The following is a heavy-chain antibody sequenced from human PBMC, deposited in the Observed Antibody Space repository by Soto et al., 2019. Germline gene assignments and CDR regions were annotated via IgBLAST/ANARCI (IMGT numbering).Heavy chain of an antibody. CDR1: GFTFSSYG. J-gene: IGHJ4*02. D-gene: IGHD3-10*01. CDR2: IWHDGMNK. CDR3: ARDRGSDDPIDY. Sequence: SLRLSGAASGFTFSSYGMHWVRQAPGKGLEWVAVIWHDGMNKYYADSVRGRFTISRDNSKNTLYLQMNSLRAEDTAVYYCARDRGSDDPIDYWGQGTLVTVSS. V-gene: IGHV3-33*01.